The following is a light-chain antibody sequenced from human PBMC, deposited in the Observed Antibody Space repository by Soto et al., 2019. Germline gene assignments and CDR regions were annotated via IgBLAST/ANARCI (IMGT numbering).Light chain of an antibody. CDR2: GVS. V-gene: IGKV3-11*01. CDR3: QQRSNWPLT. CDR1: QSVSSS. Sequence: EIVLTQSPGTLSLSPGERLTLSCRASQSVSSSLAWYQHKPGQAPRLLIYGVSNRATGIPARFSGSGSGTDFTLTISSLEPEDFAVYYCQQRSNWPLTFGGGTKVDIK. J-gene: IGKJ4*01.